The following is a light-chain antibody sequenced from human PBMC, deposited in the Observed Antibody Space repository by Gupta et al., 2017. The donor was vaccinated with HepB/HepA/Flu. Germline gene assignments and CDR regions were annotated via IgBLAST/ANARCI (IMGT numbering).Light chain of an antibody. V-gene: IGKV4-1*01. CDR2: WAS. J-gene: IGKJ1*01. CDR1: QSVLYSSNNKNY. Sequence: DIVMTQSPDSLAVSLGERATINCKSSQSVLYSSNNKNYLTWYQQKPGQPPKLLLYWASTREFGVPDRFSGSGSGTDFTLTISSLQAEDVAVYYCQQHDSTPKTFGQGTKVEIK. CDR3: QQHDSTPKT.